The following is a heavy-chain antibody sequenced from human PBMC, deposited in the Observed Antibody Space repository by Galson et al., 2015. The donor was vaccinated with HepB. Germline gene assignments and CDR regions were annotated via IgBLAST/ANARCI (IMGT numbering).Heavy chain of an antibody. CDR3: ARGSTIFGVASMDV. CDR2: ISSSGSTT. CDR1: GFTFSDYY. D-gene: IGHD3-3*01. J-gene: IGHJ6*03. Sequence: SLRLSCAASGFTFSDYYMSWIRQAPGKGLEWVSYISSSGSTTYYADSVKGRFTISRDNAKNSLYLQMNSLRAEDTAVYYYARGSTIFGVASMDVWGKGTTVTVSS. V-gene: IGHV3-11*01.